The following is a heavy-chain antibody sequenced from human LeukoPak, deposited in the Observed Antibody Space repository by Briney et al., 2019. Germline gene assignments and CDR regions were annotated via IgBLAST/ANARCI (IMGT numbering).Heavy chain of an antibody. J-gene: IGHJ5*02. V-gene: IGHV3-30*04. CDR1: GYTFSSYA. D-gene: IGHD5-18*01. Sequence: PGRSLRLSCAASGYTFSSYAMHWVRQAPGKGLEWVAVISYDGSNKYYADSVKGRFTISRDNSKNTLYLQMNSLRAEDTAVYYCARERIQLWLEGSNWFDPWGQGTLVTVSS. CDR3: ARERIQLWLEGSNWFDP. CDR2: ISYDGSNK.